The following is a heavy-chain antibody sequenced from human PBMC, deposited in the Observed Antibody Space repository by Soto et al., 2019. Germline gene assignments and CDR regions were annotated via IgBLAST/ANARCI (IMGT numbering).Heavy chain of an antibody. V-gene: IGHV3-48*02. D-gene: IGHD3-3*01. CDR1: GFTFSSYS. CDR3: ARGLLRFLEWSLDTHELDV. CDR2: ISSSSSTI. J-gene: IGHJ6*02. Sequence: EVQLVESGGGLVQPGGSLRLSCAASGFTFSSYSMNWVRQAPGKGLEWVSYISSSSSTIYYADSVKGRFTISRDNAKNSLYLQMNSLRDEDTAVYYCARGLLRFLEWSLDTHELDVWGQGTTVTVSS.